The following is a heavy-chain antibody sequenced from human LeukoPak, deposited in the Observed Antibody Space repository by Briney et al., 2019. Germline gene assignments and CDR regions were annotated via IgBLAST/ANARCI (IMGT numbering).Heavy chain of an antibody. CDR2: IKSKTDGETT. Sequence: GGSLRLSCAASGFIFSNAWMSWVRQAPGKGLEWVGRIKSKTDGETTDYAAPVKGRFTISRDDSKNTLYLQMNSLKTGDTAVYYCTTDARDILTGFDYWGQGTLVTVSS. V-gene: IGHV3-15*01. CDR1: GFIFSNAW. J-gene: IGHJ4*02. CDR3: TTDARDILTGFDY. D-gene: IGHD3-9*01.